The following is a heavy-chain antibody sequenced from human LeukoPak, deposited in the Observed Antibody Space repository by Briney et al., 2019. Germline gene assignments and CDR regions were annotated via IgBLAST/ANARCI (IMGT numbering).Heavy chain of an antibody. D-gene: IGHD3-22*01. V-gene: IGHV3-20*04. J-gene: IGHJ6*03. CDR2: VNWNGGST. Sequence: GGSLRLSCAASGFSFDDYGMSWVRHAPGKGLEWVSGVNWNGGSTGDADSVKGRFTISRDNAKNSLYLQMNSLRAEDTALYYCARRVSTMIVVVTHYYYYYMDVWGKGTTVTVSS. CDR1: GFSFDDYG. CDR3: ARRVSTMIVVVTHYYYYYMDV.